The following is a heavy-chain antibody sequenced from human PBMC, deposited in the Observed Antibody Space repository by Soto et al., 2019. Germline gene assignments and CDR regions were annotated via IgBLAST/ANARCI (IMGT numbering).Heavy chain of an antibody. D-gene: IGHD1-1*01. Sequence: SETLSLTCAVYGGSVRGYYWSWIRQPPGKGLEWIGEINDSGSTKYNPSLKSRVTISVDTSKNQFSLRLSSVTAADTAVYFWGRKFRDVYKAVEYGGKGALVTVP. CDR2: INDSGST. CDR3: GRKFRDVYKAVEY. CDR1: GGSVRGYY. J-gene: IGHJ4*02. V-gene: IGHV4-34*01.